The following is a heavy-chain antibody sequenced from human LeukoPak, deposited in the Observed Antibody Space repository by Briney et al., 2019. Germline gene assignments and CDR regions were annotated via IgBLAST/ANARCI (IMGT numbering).Heavy chain of an antibody. D-gene: IGHD3-16*02. CDR2: ISSSSRYI. J-gene: IGHJ4*02. V-gene: IGHV3-21*01. Sequence: GGSLRLSCAASGFTFSSYSMNWVRQAPGKGLEWVSSISSSSRYIYYADSVKGRFTISRDNAKNSLYLQINSLRAEDTAVYYXXXXXXXXXXSPLSFDYWGQGTLVTVSS. CDR3: XXXXXXXXXSPLSFDY. CDR1: GFTFSSYS.